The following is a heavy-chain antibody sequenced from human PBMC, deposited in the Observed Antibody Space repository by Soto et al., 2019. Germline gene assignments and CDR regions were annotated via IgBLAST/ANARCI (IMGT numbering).Heavy chain of an antibody. Sequence: QITLNESGPTQVKPRQTLTLTCTFSGFSLTTSGVGVGWIRQSPGKAPEWLALIYWDDDKRYSPSLKSRLTITKDTPENHVVLTMADLDPADTATYYCAHRVLRTVFGLVTTTAIYFDFWGQGTPVAVSS. J-gene: IGHJ4*02. CDR1: GFSLTTSGVG. D-gene: IGHD3-3*01. V-gene: IGHV2-5*02. CDR3: AHRVLRTVFGLVTTTAIYFDF. CDR2: IYWDDDK.